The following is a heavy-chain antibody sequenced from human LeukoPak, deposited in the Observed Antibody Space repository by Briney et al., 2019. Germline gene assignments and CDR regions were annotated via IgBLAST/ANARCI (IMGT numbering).Heavy chain of an antibody. CDR2: IYHSGST. V-gene: IGHV4-38-2*02. J-gene: IGHJ4*02. Sequence: MTSETLSLTCTVSGYSISSGYYWGWIRQPPGKGLEWIGSIYHSGSTYYNPSLKSRVTISVDTSKNQFSLKLSSVTAADTAVYYCARFLEWLLYPDYWGQGTLVTVSS. D-gene: IGHD3-3*01. CDR1: GYSISSGYY. CDR3: ARFLEWLLYPDY.